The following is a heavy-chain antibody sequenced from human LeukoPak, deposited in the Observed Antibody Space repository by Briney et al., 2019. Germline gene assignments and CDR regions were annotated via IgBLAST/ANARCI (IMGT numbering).Heavy chain of an antibody. Sequence: GASVKVSCKASGYAFTGYYMHWVRQAPGQGLEWMGWINPNSGGTNYAQKFQGRVTMTRDTSISTAYMELSRLRSDDTAVYYCARRLSRTYGMDVWGQGTTVTVSS. J-gene: IGHJ6*02. CDR3: ARRLSRTYGMDV. V-gene: IGHV1-2*02. CDR2: INPNSGGT. CDR1: GYAFTGYY. D-gene: IGHD2-21*01.